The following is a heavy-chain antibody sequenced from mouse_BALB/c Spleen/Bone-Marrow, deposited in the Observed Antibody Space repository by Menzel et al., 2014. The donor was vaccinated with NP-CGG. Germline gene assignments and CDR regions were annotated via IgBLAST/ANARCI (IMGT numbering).Heavy chain of an antibody. J-gene: IGHJ3*01. D-gene: IGHD5-2*01. V-gene: IGHV4-1*02. Sequence: ASGVDFSRYWMNWVRQAPGKGLEWIGEVNPDSSTLNYTPSLKDKFIISRDNAKNTLYLQMSKVRSEDTALYYCARRNTYDEGFAYWGQGTLATVSA. CDR2: VNPDSSTL. CDR3: ARRNTYDEGFAY. CDR1: GVDFSRYW.